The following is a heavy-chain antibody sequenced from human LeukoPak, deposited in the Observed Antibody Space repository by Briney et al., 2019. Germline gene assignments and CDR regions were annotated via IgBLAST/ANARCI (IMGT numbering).Heavy chain of an antibody. CDR1: GGSISSSTYY. D-gene: IGHD5-12*01. V-gene: IGHV4-39*01. J-gene: IGHJ4*02. CDR2: KYYSGNS. CDR3: ARAQYSGYVGFFDY. Sequence: SETLSLTCTVSGGSISSSTYYWGWIRQPPGKGLELIGSKYYSGNSYYNPSLKSRVSISVDTSKNQFSLKLSSVTAADTAVYYCARAQYSGYVGFFDYWGQGTLVTVSS.